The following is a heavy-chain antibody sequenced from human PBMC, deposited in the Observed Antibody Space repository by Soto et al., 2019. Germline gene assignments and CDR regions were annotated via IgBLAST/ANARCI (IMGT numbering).Heavy chain of an antibody. J-gene: IGHJ4*02. CDR1: GFTFSSYW. V-gene: IGHV3-7*01. CDR3: ARVGIVVVVAATPSPYFDY. Sequence: GGSLRLSCAASGFTFSSYWMSWVRQAPGKGLEWVANIKQDGSEKYYVDSVKGRFTISRDKAKNSLYLQMNSLRAEDTAVYYCARVGIVVVVAATPSPYFDYWGQGTLVTVSS. CDR2: IKQDGSEK. D-gene: IGHD2-15*01.